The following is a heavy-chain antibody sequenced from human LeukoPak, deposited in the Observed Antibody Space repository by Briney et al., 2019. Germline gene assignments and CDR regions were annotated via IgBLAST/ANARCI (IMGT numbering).Heavy chain of an antibody. CDR2: IRSKANSYAT. V-gene: IGHV3-73*01. D-gene: IGHD4-11*01. CDR1: GFTVSTNQ. Sequence: GGSLRLSCAASGFTVSTNQMSWVRQAPGKGLEWVGRIRSKANSYATAYAASVKGRFTISRDDSKNTAYLQMNSLKTEDTAVYYCTSKTVTTRYWGQGTLVTVSS. J-gene: IGHJ4*02. CDR3: TSKTVTTRY.